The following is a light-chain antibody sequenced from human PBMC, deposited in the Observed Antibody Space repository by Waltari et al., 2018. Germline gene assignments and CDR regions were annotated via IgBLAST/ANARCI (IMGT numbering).Light chain of an antibody. Sequence: EIVLTQSPGTLSLSPGERATLSCRASQTISGSWLTWYQQKPGQAPRLVIYGASIRATAIPDRCSGSGSGTDFTRTISRLEPEDFAVYYCQQYDGSSVTFGGGTKVEIK. CDR2: GAS. V-gene: IGKV3-20*01. J-gene: IGKJ4*01. CDR1: QTISGSW. CDR3: QQYDGSSVT.